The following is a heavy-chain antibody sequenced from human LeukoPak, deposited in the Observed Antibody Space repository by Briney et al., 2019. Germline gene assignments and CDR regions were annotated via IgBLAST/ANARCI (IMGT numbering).Heavy chain of an antibody. CDR2: INHSGST. D-gene: IGHD4-17*01. V-gene: IGHV4-34*01. CDR3: AREPLRTVTNYYWYFDL. Sequence: PSETLSLTCDVYGVSFSGYYWSWIRQPPGKGREWIGEINHSGSTNYNSSLKSRVTISVDTSKNQFSLKLNSVTAADTAVYYCAREPLRTVTNYYWYFDLWGRGTLVTVSS. J-gene: IGHJ2*01. CDR1: GVSFSGYY.